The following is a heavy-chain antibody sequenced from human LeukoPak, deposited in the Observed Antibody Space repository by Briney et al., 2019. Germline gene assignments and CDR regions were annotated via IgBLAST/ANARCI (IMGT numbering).Heavy chain of an antibody. CDR1: GDSFTSVTDY. J-gene: IGHJ4*02. D-gene: IGHD6-19*01. CDR3: AGERGEEYSSGWYKTNFFYN. Sequence: PSETLSLTCTVSGDSFTSVTDYWAWLRQPPGKGLEWIATGDYSGGTYYNPSLESRVAISADRSKNQISLQLTSVTGADTVVYYCAGERGEEYSSGWYKTNFFYNWGQGVRVTVSS. V-gene: IGHV4-39*07. CDR2: GDYSGGT.